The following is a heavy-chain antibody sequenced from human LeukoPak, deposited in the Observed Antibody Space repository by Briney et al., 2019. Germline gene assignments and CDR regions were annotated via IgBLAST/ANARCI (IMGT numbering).Heavy chain of an antibody. J-gene: IGHJ4*02. D-gene: IGHD5-18*01. CDR3: ARQSSSIQLFFDY. CDR1: GGSISSSSYY. V-gene: IGHV4-39*01. Sequence: SETLSLTCTVSGGSISSSSYYWGWIRQPPGKGLEWIGSIYHSGSTYYNPSLKSRVTISVDTSKNQFSLKLSSVTAADTAVYYCARQSSSIQLFFDYWGQGTLVTVSS. CDR2: IYHSGST.